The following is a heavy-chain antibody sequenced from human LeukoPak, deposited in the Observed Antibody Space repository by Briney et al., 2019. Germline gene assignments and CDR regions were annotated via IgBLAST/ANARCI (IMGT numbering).Heavy chain of an antibody. CDR3: ARLGASPRFHPPFRYYYYYMDV. J-gene: IGHJ6*03. CDR2: IYTSGST. D-gene: IGHD3-16*01. CDR1: GGSISSYY. V-gene: IGHV4-4*09. Sequence: SETLSLTCTVSGGSISSYYWSWIRQPPGKGLEWIGYIYTSGSTNYNPSLKSRVTISVDTSKNQFSLKLSSVTAADTAVYYCARLGASPRFHPPFRYYYYYMDVWGKGTTVTVSS.